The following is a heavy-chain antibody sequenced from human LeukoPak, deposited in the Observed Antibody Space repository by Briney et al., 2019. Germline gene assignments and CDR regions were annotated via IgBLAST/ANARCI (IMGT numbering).Heavy chain of an antibody. CDR3: ARGARGTYDWFDP. Sequence: ASVKVSCKASGYTFTSYYMHWVRQAPGEGLEWMGIINPSGGSTSYAQKFQGRVTMTRDTSTSTVYMELSSLRSEDTAVHYCARGARGTYDWFDPWGQGTLVTVSS. D-gene: IGHD3-16*01. CDR1: GYTFTSYY. CDR2: INPSGGST. V-gene: IGHV1-46*01. J-gene: IGHJ5*02.